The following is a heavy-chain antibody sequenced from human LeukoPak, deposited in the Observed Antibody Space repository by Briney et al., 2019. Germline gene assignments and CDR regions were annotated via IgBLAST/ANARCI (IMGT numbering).Heavy chain of an antibody. Sequence: HPGGSLRLSCAASGFTFSSYGMHWVRQAPGKGLEWVSLISGDGGSTYYAASVKGRFTISRGNSKSSLYLQMNSLRTEDTALYYCTSNPRVGVPAAIGVVVFDIWGQGTMVTVSS. J-gene: IGHJ3*02. D-gene: IGHD2-2*01. CDR3: TSNPRVGVPAAIGVVVFDI. CDR2: ISGDGGST. CDR1: GFTFSSYG. V-gene: IGHV3-43*02.